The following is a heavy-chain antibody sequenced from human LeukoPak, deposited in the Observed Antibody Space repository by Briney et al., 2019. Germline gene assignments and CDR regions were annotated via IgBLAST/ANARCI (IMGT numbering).Heavy chain of an antibody. V-gene: IGHV1-2*02. CDR2: INPNSGGT. J-gene: IGHJ6*02. Sequence: ASVKVSCKASGYTFTGYYMHWVRQAPGRGLEWMGWINPNSGGTNYAQKFQGRVTMTRDTSISTAYMELSRLRSDDTAVYYCARVVGIREYGMDVWGQGTTVTVFS. CDR1: GYTFTGYY. D-gene: IGHD2-15*01. CDR3: ARVVGIREYGMDV.